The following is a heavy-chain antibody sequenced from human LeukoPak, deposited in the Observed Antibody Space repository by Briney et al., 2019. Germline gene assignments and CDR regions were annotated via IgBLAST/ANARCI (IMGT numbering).Heavy chain of an antibody. J-gene: IGHJ2*01. D-gene: IGHD5-24*01. CDR2: ISYDGSNK. Sequence: GGSLRLSCAASGFTFSSYAMHWVREAPGKGLEWVAVISYDGSNKYYADSVKGRFTISRDKSKNTLYLQMNSLRAEDTAVYYCARDATLDWYFDLWGRGTLVTVSS. V-gene: IGHV3-30*04. CDR3: ARDATLDWYFDL. CDR1: GFTFSSYA.